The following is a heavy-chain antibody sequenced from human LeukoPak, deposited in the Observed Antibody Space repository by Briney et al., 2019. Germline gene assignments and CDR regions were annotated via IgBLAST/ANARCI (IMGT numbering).Heavy chain of an antibody. J-gene: IGHJ4*02. CDR1: GGSISRYY. CDR3: ARDSPSGSYDY. D-gene: IGHD1-26*01. Sequence: SETLSLTCTVSGGSISRYYWSWIRQPPGKGLEWIGYIYYSGSTNYNTSLKSRVTISVDTSKNQFSLKLSSVTAADTAVYYCARDSPSGSYDYWGQETLVTVST. V-gene: IGHV4-59*01. CDR2: IYYSGST.